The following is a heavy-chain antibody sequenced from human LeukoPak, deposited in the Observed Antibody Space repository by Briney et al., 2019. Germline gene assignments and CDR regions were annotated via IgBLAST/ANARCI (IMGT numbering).Heavy chain of an antibody. J-gene: IGHJ6*03. V-gene: IGHV3-48*01. CDR2: ISSSSSTI. D-gene: IGHD6-25*01. Sequence: GGSLRLSCAASGFTFSSYSMNWVRQAPGKGLEWVSYISSSSSTIYYADSVKGRFTISRDNAKNSLYLQMNSLRAEDTAVYYCARFAAGGSYYYYMDVWGKGTTVTVSS. CDR3: ARFAAGGSYYYYMDV. CDR1: GFTFSSYS.